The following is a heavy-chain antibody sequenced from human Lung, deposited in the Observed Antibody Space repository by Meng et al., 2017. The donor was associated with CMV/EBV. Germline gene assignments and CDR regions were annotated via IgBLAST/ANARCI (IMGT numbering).Heavy chain of an antibody. J-gene: IGHJ4*02. D-gene: IGHD4-17*01. CDR3: ARGLGYGDYEMNYLDY. V-gene: IGHV3-21*01. CDR1: GFTFRVSS. Sequence: GGSXRLXXAAYGFTFRVSSMNWVRQAPGKGLEWVASISGNLRHIHYADSVKGRFTISRDNGKESLYLEMNSLRVEDTAVYYCARGLGYGDYEMNYLDYWGQGTLVTVSS. CDR2: ISGNLRHI.